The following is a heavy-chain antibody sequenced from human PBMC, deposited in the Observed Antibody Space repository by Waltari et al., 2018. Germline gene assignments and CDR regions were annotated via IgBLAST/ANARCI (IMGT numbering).Heavy chain of an antibody. J-gene: IGHJ4*02. D-gene: IGHD1-26*01. V-gene: IGHV3-15*01. CDR1: GFPFSNAW. CDR3: TTPRGVGATRLVY. Sequence: EVQLVESGGGLVKPGGSLRLSCAASGFPFSNAWMSWVRQAPGKGLEWVGRIKSKTDGGTTDYAAPVKSRFTISRDDSKNTLYLQMNSLKTEDTAVYYCTTPRGVGATRLVYWGQGTLVTVSS. CDR2: IKSKTDGGTT.